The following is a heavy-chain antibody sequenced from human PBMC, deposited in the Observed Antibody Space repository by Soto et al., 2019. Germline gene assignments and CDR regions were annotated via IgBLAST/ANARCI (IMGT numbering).Heavy chain of an antibody. V-gene: IGHV4-34*01. Sequence: SETPSLTCAVYGGSFSGYYWSWIRQPPGKGLEWIGEINHSGSTNYNPSLKSRVTISVDTSKNQFSLKLSSVTAADTAVYYCASLYSSGWKLFDYWGQGTLVTVSS. J-gene: IGHJ4*02. CDR1: GGSFSGYY. CDR2: INHSGST. CDR3: ASLYSSGWKLFDY. D-gene: IGHD6-19*01.